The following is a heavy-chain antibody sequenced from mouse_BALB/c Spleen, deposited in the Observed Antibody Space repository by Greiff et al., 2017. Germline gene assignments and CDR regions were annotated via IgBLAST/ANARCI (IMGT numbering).Heavy chain of an antibody. CDR1: GFNIKDYY. J-gene: IGHJ2*01. V-gene: IGHV14-1*02. Sequence: EVKLQESGAELVRPGALVKLSCKASGFNIKDYYMHWVKQRPEQGLEWIGWIDPENGNTIYDPKFQGKASITADTSSNTAYLQLSSLTSEDTAVYYCARTYYYGSRPFDYWGQGTTLTVSS. CDR2: IDPENGNT. CDR3: ARTYYYGSRPFDY. D-gene: IGHD1-1*01.